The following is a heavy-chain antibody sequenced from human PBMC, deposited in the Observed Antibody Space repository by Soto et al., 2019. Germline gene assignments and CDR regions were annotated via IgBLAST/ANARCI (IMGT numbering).Heavy chain of an antibody. CDR1: GGAFTNYS. D-gene: IGHD1-1*01. CDR2: IIPLHNTS. J-gene: IGHJ6*02. CDR3: ASCSCWTPLSSHAMHV. Sequence: VASVKVSCKVSGGAFTNYSLNWVRHSPGQGLEWLGGIIPLHNTSNYSLKFVGRLSVTADISSSTVYMHLSGLTSGDTATYYCASCSCWTPLSSHAMHVRGPATTVTLSS. V-gene: IGHV1-69*08.